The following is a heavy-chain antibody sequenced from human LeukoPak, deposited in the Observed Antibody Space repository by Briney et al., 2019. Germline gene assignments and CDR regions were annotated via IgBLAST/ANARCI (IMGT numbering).Heavy chain of an antibody. CDR2: ISYDGSNK. D-gene: IGHD5-12*01. CDR3: AREGPRYEIDY. CDR1: GFTFSSYA. V-gene: IGHV3-30-3*01. J-gene: IGHJ4*02. Sequence: PGGSLRLSCAASGFTFSSYAMHWVRQAPGNGLEWVAVISYDGSNKYYADSVKGRFTISRDNSKNTLYLQMNSLRAEDTAVYYCAREGPRYEIDYWGQGTLVTVSS.